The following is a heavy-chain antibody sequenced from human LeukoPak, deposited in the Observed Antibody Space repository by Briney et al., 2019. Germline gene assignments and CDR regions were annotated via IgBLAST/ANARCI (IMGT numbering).Heavy chain of an antibody. CDR1: GGSFSGYY. J-gene: IGHJ5*02. Sequence: PSETLSLTCAVYGGSFSGYYWSWIRQPPGKGLEWIGEINHSGSTNYNPSLKSRVTISVDTSKNQFSLKLSSVTATGTAVYYCARGLRWFDPWGQGTLVTVSS. D-gene: IGHD4-17*01. V-gene: IGHV4-34*01. CDR2: INHSGST. CDR3: ARGLRWFDP.